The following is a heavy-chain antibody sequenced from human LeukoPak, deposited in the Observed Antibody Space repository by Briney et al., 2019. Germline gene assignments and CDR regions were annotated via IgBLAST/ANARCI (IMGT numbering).Heavy chain of an antibody. V-gene: IGHV3-30*02. CDR2: IRYDGSNK. Sequence: GGSLRLSCAASGFTFSSYGMHWVRQAPGKGLEWVAFIRYDGSNKYYADSVKGRFTISRDNSKNTLYLQMNSLRAEDTAVYYCAKGGVYYYDSSGPPGYWGQGTLVTVSS. CDR1: GFTFSSYG. D-gene: IGHD3-22*01. J-gene: IGHJ4*02. CDR3: AKGGVYYYDSSGPPGY.